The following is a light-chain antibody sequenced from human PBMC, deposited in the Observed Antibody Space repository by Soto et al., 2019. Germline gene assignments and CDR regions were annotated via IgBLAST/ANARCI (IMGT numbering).Light chain of an antibody. CDR1: QDINNY. CDR3: QKYNSAPRT. J-gene: IGKJ1*01. CDR2: AAS. V-gene: IGKV1-27*01. Sequence: DIQMTQSPSSLSASVGDRVTITCRASQDINNYLAWYQVQPGKGPKLLIYAASTLQSGVRSRFSGSGSGTDFTLTISSLQPEDVATYFCQKYNSAPRTFGQGTRVEI.